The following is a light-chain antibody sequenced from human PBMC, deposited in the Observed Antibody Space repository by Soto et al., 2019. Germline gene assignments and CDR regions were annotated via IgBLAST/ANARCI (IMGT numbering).Light chain of an antibody. V-gene: IGKV1-5*03. Sequence: DIQMTQSPSTLSASVGDRVTITCRASQSISSWLAWYQQKPGRAPNLLIYEASILETGVPSRFSGSGSGTEFTLTISSPQPDDFATYYCRHYYSYPISFGQGTRLEIK. J-gene: IGKJ5*01. CDR3: RHYYSYPIS. CDR1: QSISSW. CDR2: EAS.